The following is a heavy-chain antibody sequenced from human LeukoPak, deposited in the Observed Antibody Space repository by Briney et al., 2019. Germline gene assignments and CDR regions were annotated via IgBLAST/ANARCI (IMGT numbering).Heavy chain of an antibody. V-gene: IGHV4-39*01. D-gene: IGHD6-13*01. CDR3: ARRSTAPIAGTGVNWFDP. J-gene: IGHJ5*02. CDR2: IYYSGST. Sequence: SETLSLTCTVSGGSISSSSYYWGWIRQPPGKGLEWIGSIYYSGSTYYNPSLKSRVTISVDTSKNQFSLKLSSVTAADTAVYYCARRSTAPIAGTGVNWFDPWGQGTLATVSS. CDR1: GGSISSSSYY.